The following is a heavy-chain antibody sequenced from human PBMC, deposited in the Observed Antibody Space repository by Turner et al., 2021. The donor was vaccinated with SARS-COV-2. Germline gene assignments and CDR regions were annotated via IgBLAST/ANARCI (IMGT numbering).Heavy chain of an antibody. CDR3: ARGPPGDDFWSGYRPNWFDP. V-gene: IGHV1-69*10. D-gene: IGHD3-3*01. Sequence: QVQLVQSGAEVKTPGSSVKFSCKASGGAFSTYAISWVRQAPVQGLEWMGGIILILGMTNDAKKFQGRVTITADKSTSTAYMELSSLRSEDTAVYYCARGPPGDDFWSGYRPNWFDPWGQGTLVTVSS. J-gene: IGHJ5*02. CDR1: GGAFSTYA. CDR2: IILILGMT.